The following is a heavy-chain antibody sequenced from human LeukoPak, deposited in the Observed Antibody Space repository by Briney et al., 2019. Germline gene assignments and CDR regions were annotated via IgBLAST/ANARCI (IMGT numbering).Heavy chain of an antibody. Sequence: SETLSLTCTVSGGSISSSIYYWGGIRQPPGKVLEWIGSIYYSGSTYYNPSRKSRATISVDTSKNEFSLKLKSVTAADMAVYYCARLGDHSSNSCYDHGGQGTMVTVSS. V-gene: IGHV4-39*01. CDR3: ARLGDHSSNSCYDH. D-gene: IGHD2-2*01. CDR2: IYYSGST. CDR1: GGSISSSIYY. J-gene: IGHJ4*02.